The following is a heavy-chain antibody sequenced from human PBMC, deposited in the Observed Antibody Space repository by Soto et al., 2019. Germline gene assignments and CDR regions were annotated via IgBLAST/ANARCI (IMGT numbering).Heavy chain of an antibody. V-gene: IGHV4-39*01. Sequence: SETLSLTCTVSGGSISSSSYYWGWIRQPPGKGLEWIGSIYYSGSTYYNPSLKSRVTISVDTSKNQFSLKLSSVTAADTAVYYCVRHSGEGEWLSVWYYYGMDVWGQGTTVTVSS. J-gene: IGHJ6*02. D-gene: IGHD3-3*01. CDR3: VRHSGEGEWLSVWYYYGMDV. CDR2: IYYSGST. CDR1: GGSISSSSYY.